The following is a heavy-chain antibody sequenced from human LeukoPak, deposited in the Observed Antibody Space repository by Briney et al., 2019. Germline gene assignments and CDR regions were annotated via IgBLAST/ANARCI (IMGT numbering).Heavy chain of an antibody. Sequence: SQTLSLTSAISRDTASRNSPACNWIRHSPSRGLEWLGRTYYRSKWYNDNAVSVKSPITINPDTSKNQFSLLNSVTPEDTAVYYCARAGWLVRGGDFGYWGQGTLVTVSS. CDR3: ARAGWLVRGGDFGY. V-gene: IGHV6-1*01. CDR1: RDTASRNSPA. D-gene: IGHD6-19*01. J-gene: IGHJ4*02. CDR2: TYYRSKWYN.